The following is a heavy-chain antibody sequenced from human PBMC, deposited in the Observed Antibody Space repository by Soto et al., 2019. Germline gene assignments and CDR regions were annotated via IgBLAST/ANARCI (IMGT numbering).Heavy chain of an antibody. Sequence: QVQLQESGPGLVKPSDTLSLTCAVSGYSISSSNWWGWFRQPPGKGLEWIGYIYYSGTTYYNLSLKSRVTMSVDTSKNQFSLKLTSVTAVDTAVYYCARREIQGPIDYWGQGTLVTVSS. J-gene: IGHJ4*02. CDR1: GYSISSSNW. D-gene: IGHD1-26*01. CDR3: ARREIQGPIDY. CDR2: IYYSGTT. V-gene: IGHV4-28*01.